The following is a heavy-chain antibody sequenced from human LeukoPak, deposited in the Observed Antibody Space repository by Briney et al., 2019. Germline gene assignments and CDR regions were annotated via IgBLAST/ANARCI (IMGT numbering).Heavy chain of an antibody. CDR2: IYYSGST. CDR1: GGSISSYY. V-gene: IGHV4-59*01. CDR3: ASSLRFLEWYAFDI. D-gene: IGHD3-3*01. Sequence: PPETLSLTCTVSGGSISSYYWSWIRQPPGKGLEWIGYIYYSGSTNYNPSLKSRVTISVDTSKNQFSLKLSSVTAADTAVYYCASSLRFLEWYAFDIWGQGTMVTVSS. J-gene: IGHJ3*02.